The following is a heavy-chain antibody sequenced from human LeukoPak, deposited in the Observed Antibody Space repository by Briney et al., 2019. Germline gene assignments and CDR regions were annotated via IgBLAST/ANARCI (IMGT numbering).Heavy chain of an antibody. D-gene: IGHD1-1*01. CDR2: ISYDGSNK. CDR1: GFTFSSYG. CDR3: ARESPNWNYYYMDV. J-gene: IGHJ6*03. V-gene: IGHV3-30*03. Sequence: GGSLRLSCAASGFTFSSYGMHWVRQAPGKGLEWVAVISYDGSNKYYADSVKGRFTISRDNSKNTLYLQMNSLRAEDTAVYYCARESPNWNYYYMDVWGKGTTVTVSS.